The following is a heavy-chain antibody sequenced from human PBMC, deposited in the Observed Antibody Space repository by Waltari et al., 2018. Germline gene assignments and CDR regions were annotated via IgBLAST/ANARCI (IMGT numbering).Heavy chain of an antibody. CDR3: ARSATGDIDY. CDR2: INHSGST. Sequence: QVQLQQWGAGLLKPSETLSLTCAVYGGSFSGSYWSWIRQPPGKGLEWIGEINHSGSTNQNPSLKSRGTIAVDTSKKQFSLKRTSVTAADTAVYFCARSATGDIDYWGRGTLVTVSS. D-gene: IGHD7-27*01. J-gene: IGHJ4*02. CDR1: GGSFSGSY. V-gene: IGHV4-34*01.